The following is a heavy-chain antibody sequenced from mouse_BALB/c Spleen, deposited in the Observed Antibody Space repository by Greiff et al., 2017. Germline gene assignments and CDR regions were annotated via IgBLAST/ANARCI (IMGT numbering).Heavy chain of an antibody. CDR1: GYSFTSYW. CDR2: IHPSDSET. Sequence: VKLMESGPQLVRPGASVKISCKASGYSFTSYWMNWVKQRPGQGLEWIGMIHPSDSETRLNQKFKDKATLTVDKSSSTAYMQLSSPTSEDSAVYYCARGGITTANYFDYWGQGTTLTVSS. J-gene: IGHJ2*01. V-gene: IGHV1S126*01. D-gene: IGHD1-2*01. CDR3: ARGGITTANYFDY.